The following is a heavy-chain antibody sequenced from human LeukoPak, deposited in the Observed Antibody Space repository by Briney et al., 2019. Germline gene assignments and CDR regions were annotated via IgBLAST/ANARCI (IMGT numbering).Heavy chain of an antibody. D-gene: IGHD5-12*01. J-gene: IGHJ4*02. Sequence: GGSLRLSCAASGFTFSSYWMHWVRQAPGKGLVWVSRINSDGSSTSYADSVKGRFTISRDNAKNTLYLQMNSLRAEDTALYYCARSEVGLRPKDYWGQGTLVTVSS. CDR2: INSDGSST. V-gene: IGHV3-74*01. CDR3: ARSEVGLRPKDY. CDR1: GFTFSSYW.